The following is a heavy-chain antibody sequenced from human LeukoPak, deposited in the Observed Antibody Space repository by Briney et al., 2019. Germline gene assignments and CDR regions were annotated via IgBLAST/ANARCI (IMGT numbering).Heavy chain of an antibody. V-gene: IGHV3-49*03. J-gene: IGHJ5*02. Sequence: SLRLSCTASGFAFGDYAMSWFRQAPGKGLEWVGFIRSKAYGGTTEYAASVKGRFTISRDDSKSIAYLQMNSLKTEDTAVYYCTREGSSSWYQGWFDPWGQGTLVTVSS. CDR1: GFAFGDYA. CDR2: IRSKAYGGTT. CDR3: TREGSSSWYQGWFDP. D-gene: IGHD6-13*01.